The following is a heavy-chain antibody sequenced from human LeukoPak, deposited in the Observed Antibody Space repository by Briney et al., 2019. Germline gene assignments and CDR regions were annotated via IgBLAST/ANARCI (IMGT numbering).Heavy chain of an antibody. CDR3: ARGSSTSQYYYSMDV. CDR1: GGTFSSYA. CDR2: IIPILGIA. V-gene: IGHV1-69*04. D-gene: IGHD2-2*01. Sequence: SVKVSCKASGGTFSSYAISWVRQAPGQGLEWMGRIIPILGIANYAQKFQGRVTITADKSTSTAYMELSSLRSEDTAVYYCARGSSTSQYYYSMDVWGQGTTVTVSS. J-gene: IGHJ6*02.